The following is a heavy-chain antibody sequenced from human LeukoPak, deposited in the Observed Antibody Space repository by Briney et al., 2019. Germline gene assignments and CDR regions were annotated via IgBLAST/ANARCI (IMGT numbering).Heavy chain of an antibody. CDR1: GFTFSSFA. D-gene: IGHD6-13*01. CDR2: INSNGDIT. CDR3: VKSPHASSSYFHY. V-gene: IGHV3-64D*06. Sequence: GGSLRLSCSASGFTFSSFAMHWVRQAPGKGLEYVSAINSNGDITDYADSVKGRFTISRDNSKNTLHLQMSSLTVEDTAVYYCVKSPHASSSYFHYWAQGTLVTVSS. J-gene: IGHJ4*02.